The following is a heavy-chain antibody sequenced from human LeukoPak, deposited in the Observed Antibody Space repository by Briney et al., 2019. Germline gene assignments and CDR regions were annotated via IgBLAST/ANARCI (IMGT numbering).Heavy chain of an antibody. D-gene: IGHD5-24*01. CDR1: GGSFSGFY. CDR2: ITHTGST. CDR3: ARGAPGRDDGLDI. J-gene: IGHJ3*02. Sequence: SETLSLTCTVSGGSFSGFYWTWIRQPPGKGLEGIGEITHTGSTNYYPSLMSRVTISVDTSKNQFSLKLSSVTAADTTVYYCARGAPGRDDGLDIWGQGTMVTVSS. V-gene: IGHV4-34*01.